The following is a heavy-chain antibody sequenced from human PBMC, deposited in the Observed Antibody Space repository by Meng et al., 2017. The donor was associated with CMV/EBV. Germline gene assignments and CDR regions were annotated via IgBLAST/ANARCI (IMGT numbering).Heavy chain of an antibody. J-gene: IGHJ3*02. D-gene: IGHD3-22*01. CDR3: GRRGGKYESNARLGAFDI. CDR1: GFTFSNYC. V-gene: IGHV3-7*01. CDR2: ISQDGSEK. Sequence: GGSLRLSCAASGFTFSNYCMSWVRQAPGKGLEWVANISQDGSEKYYVDSVKGRFTISRDNAKNSLYLQMNSLRAEDTAVYYCGRRGGKYESNARLGAFDIWGQGTMVTVSS.